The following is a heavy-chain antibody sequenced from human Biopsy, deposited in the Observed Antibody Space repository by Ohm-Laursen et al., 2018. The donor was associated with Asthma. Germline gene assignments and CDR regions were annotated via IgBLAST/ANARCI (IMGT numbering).Heavy chain of an antibody. Sequence: SLRLSCAASGFSFSDHYMTWMRQAPGKGLEWVSSISSSGSTTYPAESVKGRFTISRDNAQKSLFLQMGSLRAEDTAIYYCARVFESSEWGPFYHFGLDVWGQGTTVAVSS. CDR1: GFSFSDHY. V-gene: IGHV3-11*01. CDR2: ISSSGSTT. CDR3: ARVFESSEWGPFYHFGLDV. J-gene: IGHJ6*02. D-gene: IGHD6-25*01.